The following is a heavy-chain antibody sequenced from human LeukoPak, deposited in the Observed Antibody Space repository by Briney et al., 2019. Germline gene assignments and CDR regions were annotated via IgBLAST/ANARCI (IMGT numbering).Heavy chain of an antibody. CDR1: GGSISSYY. V-gene: IGHV4-59*01. Sequence: PSETLSLTCTVSGGSISSYYWSWIRLPPGKGLEWVGQLSKSGNTNYSPSLKSRVTIFGDTSKNQFCLKLSSVTAADTAVYYCARARYVNSFYAFDIWGQGTLVTVSS. D-gene: IGHD3-9*01. CDR3: ARARYVNSFYAFDI. J-gene: IGHJ3*02. CDR2: LSKSGNT.